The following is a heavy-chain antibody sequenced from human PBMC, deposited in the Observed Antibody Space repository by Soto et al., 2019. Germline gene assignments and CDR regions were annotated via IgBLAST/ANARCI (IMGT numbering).Heavy chain of an antibody. CDR3: ARHFVAVVIKGWGY. V-gene: IGHV4-39*01. J-gene: IGHJ4*02. Sequence: SETLSLTCHVSGGSIDRSNYYWDWLRKPPGKGLEWIGTTYYNGNAYYNPSLKSRVSMSVDTSKNQFSLKLVSVTAADTAVYYCARHFVAVVIKGWGYWGQGTLVTVSS. CDR1: GGSIDRSNYY. D-gene: IGHD3-10*01. CDR2: TYYNGNA.